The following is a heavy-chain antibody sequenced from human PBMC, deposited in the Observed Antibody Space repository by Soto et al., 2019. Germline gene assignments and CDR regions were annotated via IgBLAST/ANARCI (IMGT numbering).Heavy chain of an antibody. J-gene: IGHJ5*02. D-gene: IGHD3-10*01. V-gene: IGHV1-24*01. CDR1: WYTLSKLS. Sequence: ASEEVFCIVSWYTLSKLSMHWVRRAPGKRQDRLGGFAPEDGETIYAQKFQCRVTMTEDTSTDTAYMELSSLRSEDTAVYYCATAPRFAMVRGVIIRSDWFDPWGQGTLVTVS. CDR3: ATAPRFAMVRGVIIRSDWFDP. CDR2: FAPEDGET.